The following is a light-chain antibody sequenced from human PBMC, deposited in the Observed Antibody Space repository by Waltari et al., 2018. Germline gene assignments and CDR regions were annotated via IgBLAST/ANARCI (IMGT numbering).Light chain of an antibody. CDR2: EDD. CDR3: QAWDNSAVSTII. Sequence: SYELAQPPSVSVSPGQTASITCSGDKLGDKYVSWYQPRPGQSPVLVMYEDDKRPSGIPERFSGSNSGNTATLTISGTQAMDEADYYCQAWDNSAVSTIIFGGGTTLTVL. J-gene: IGLJ2*01. V-gene: IGLV3-1*01. CDR1: KLGDKY.